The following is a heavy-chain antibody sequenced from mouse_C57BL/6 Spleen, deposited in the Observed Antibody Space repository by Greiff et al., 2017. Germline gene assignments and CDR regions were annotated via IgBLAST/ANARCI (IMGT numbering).Heavy chain of an antibody. D-gene: IGHD1-1*01. J-gene: IGHJ2*01. CDR3: ARSPITTVVADY. V-gene: IGHV1-55*01. Sequence: QVQLQQSGAELVKPGASVKMSCKASGYTFTSYWITWVKQRPGQGLEWIGDIYPGSGSTNYNEKFKSKATLTVDTSSSTAYMQLSSLTSEDSAVYYCARSPITTVVADYWGQGTTLTVSS. CDR1: GYTFTSYW. CDR2: IYPGSGST.